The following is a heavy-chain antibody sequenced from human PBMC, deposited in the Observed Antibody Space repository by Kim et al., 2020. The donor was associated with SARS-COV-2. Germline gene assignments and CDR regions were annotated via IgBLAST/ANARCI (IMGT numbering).Heavy chain of an antibody. CDR3: ARNKGRENVLLWFGESNNWFDP. D-gene: IGHD3-10*01. V-gene: IGHV7-4-1*02. Sequence: ASVKVSCKASGYTFTSYAMNWVRQAPGQGLEWMGWINTNTGNPTYAQGFTGRFVFSLDTSVSTAYLQISSLKAEDTAVYYCARNKGRENVLLWFGESNNWFDPWGQGTLVTVSS. CDR1: GYTFTSYA. CDR2: INTNTGNP. J-gene: IGHJ5*02.